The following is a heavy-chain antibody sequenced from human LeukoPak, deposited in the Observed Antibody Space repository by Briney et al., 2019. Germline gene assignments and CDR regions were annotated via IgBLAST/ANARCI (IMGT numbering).Heavy chain of an antibody. J-gene: IGHJ4*02. D-gene: IGHD2-2*01. CDR3: ARHSRSTRPFDY. V-gene: IGHV4-34*01. CDR1: GGSFSGYY. CDR2: INHSGST. Sequence: PSETLSLTCAVYGGSFSGYYWSWIRQPPGKGLEWIGEINHSGSTNYNPSLKSRVTISVDTSKNQFSLKLSSVTAADTAVYYCARHSRSTRPFDYWGQGTLVTVSS.